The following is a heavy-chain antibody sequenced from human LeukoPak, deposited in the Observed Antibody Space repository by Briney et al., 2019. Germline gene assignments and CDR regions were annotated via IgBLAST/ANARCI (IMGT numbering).Heavy chain of an antibody. J-gene: IGHJ3*01. CDR1: GASISSYY. D-gene: IGHD2-15*01. CDR2: MSGSGDST. V-gene: IGHV3-23*01. CDR3: AKPLGEGYCSGGTGTCYRVFNV. Sequence: EPLSLTCTVSGASISSYYWSWVRQAPGKGLEWVSVMSGSGDSTHYSDSVKGRFTISRDNSKNTLYLQMNSLRADDTAVYYCAKPLGEGYCSGGTGTCYRVFNVWGQGTLVTVSS.